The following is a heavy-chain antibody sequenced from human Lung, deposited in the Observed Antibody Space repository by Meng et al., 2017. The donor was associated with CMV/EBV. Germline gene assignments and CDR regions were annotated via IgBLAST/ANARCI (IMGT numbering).Heavy chain of an antibody. D-gene: IGHD2-2*01. CDR3: ATSRLQLDAVDL. V-gene: IGHV3-30*09. Sequence: SLKISXVASGFNLNTHSGHWVRQAPGKGLEWLAVFSSDITNPYYADSVRGRFAVSRDDFRKSLYLQMNDLTPEDTAVYYCATSRLQLDAVDLWGQGTLVT. CDR1: GFNLNTHS. CDR2: FSSDITNP. J-gene: IGHJ3*01.